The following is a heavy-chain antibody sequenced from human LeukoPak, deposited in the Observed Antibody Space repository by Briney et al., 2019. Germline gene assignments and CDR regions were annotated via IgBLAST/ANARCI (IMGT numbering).Heavy chain of an antibody. D-gene: IGHD6-6*01. CDR2: IYSGGST. V-gene: IGHV3-66*01. CDR1: GFTVSNTY. CDR3: ARVIAARHFDY. Sequence: GGSLRLSCAASGFTVSNTYMSWVRQAPGKGLEWVSLIYSGGSTYYADSVKGRFTISRDNSMNTMFLQMNSLRAEDTAVYYCARVIAARHFDYWGQGTLVTVCS. J-gene: IGHJ4*02.